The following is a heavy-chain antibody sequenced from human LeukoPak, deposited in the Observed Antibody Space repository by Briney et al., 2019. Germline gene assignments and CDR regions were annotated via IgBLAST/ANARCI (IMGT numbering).Heavy chain of an antibody. CDR1: GFVFSSYS. V-gene: IGHV4-34*01. Sequence: GSLRLSCAASGFVFSSYSMNWVRQPPGKGLEWIGEINHSGSTNYNPSLKSRVTISVDTSKNQFSLKLSSVTAADTAVYYCARGRTSVGAIGPGNWGQGTLVTVSS. CDR3: ARGRTSVGAIGPGN. D-gene: IGHD1-26*01. J-gene: IGHJ4*02. CDR2: INHSGST.